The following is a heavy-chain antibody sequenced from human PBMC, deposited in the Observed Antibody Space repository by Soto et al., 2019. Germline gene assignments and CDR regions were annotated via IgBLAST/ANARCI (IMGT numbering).Heavy chain of an antibody. CDR1: GGSISSSSYY. V-gene: IGHV4-39*01. Sequence: SETLSLTCTVSGGSISSSSYYWGWIRQPPGKGLEWIGSIYYSGSTYYNPSLKSRVTISVDTSKNQFSLKLSSVTAADTAVYYCAGIAAAGFYYYYGMDAWGQGTTVTVSS. CDR2: IYYSGST. CDR3: AGIAAAGFYYYYGMDA. J-gene: IGHJ6*02. D-gene: IGHD6-13*01.